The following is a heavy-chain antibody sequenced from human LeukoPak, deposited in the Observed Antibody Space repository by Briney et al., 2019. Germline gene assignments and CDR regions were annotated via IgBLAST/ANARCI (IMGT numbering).Heavy chain of an antibody. V-gene: IGHV3-7*01. CDR2: IKQDGSEK. Sequence: GGTLRLSCAASGFTFSSYWMSWARQAPGKGLEWVANIKQDGSEKYYVDSVKGRFTISRDNAKNSLYLQMNSLRAEDTAVYYCASLIAVAGTVFDYWGQGTLVTVSS. D-gene: IGHD6-19*01. CDR3: ASLIAVAGTVFDY. CDR1: GFTFSSYW. J-gene: IGHJ4*02.